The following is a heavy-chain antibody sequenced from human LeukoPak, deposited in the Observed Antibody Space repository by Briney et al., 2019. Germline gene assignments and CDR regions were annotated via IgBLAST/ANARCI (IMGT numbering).Heavy chain of an antibody. CDR3: ARDGALNTNFDY. D-gene: IGHD4/OR15-4a*01. CDR1: GFTLRNYW. Sequence: GGSLRLSCAASGFTLRNYWMGWVRQAPGKGLEWVANTKPDGSAEYNADSVRGRFTTSRDNANNLLYLQMNRLRAEDTAVYYCARDGALNTNFDYWGQGTLVTVSS. CDR2: TKPDGSAE. V-gene: IGHV3-7*01. J-gene: IGHJ4*02.